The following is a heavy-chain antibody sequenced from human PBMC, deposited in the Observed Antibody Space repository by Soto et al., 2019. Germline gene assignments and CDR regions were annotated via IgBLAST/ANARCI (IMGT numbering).Heavy chain of an antibody. Sequence: ASVKVSCKASGYTFTRYTMNWVRQAPGQRLEWMGWINPGNGNTKSSQKFQDRVIITRDTSASTAYMDLSSLRSEDTAVYYCARGIATGQLDPWGQGTLVTVSS. CDR1: GYTFTRYT. CDR3: ARGIATGQLDP. V-gene: IGHV1-3*01. J-gene: IGHJ5*02. CDR2: INPGNGNT. D-gene: IGHD2-15*01.